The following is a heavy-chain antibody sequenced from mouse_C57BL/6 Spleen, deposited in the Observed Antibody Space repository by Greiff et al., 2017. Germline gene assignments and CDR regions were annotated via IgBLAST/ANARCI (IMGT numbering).Heavy chain of an antibody. CDR1: GYAFTNYL. CDR3: ARRDDGYYVFAY. V-gene: IGHV1-54*01. J-gene: IGHJ3*01. CDR2: INPGSGGT. D-gene: IGHD2-3*01. Sequence: VQLQQSGAELVRPGTSVKVSCKASGYAFTNYLIEWVKQRPGQGLEWIGVINPGSGGTNYNEKFKGKATLTADKSSSTAYMQLSSLTSEDSAVYFCARRDDGYYVFAYWGQGTLVTVSA.